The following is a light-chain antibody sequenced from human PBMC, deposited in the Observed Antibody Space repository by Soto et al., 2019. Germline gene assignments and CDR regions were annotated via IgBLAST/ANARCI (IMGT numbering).Light chain of an antibody. V-gene: IGKV3-11*01. CDR3: QQRSNWLSWT. Sequence: VVTQSTATRSVSPGERATLSCSAIQSVSSYLAWYQQKPGQAPRLLIYDASNRATGIPARFSGSGSGTDFTLTISSLEPEDFAVYYCQQRSNWLSWTFGQGTKVDIK. CDR1: QSVSSY. J-gene: IGKJ1*01. CDR2: DAS.